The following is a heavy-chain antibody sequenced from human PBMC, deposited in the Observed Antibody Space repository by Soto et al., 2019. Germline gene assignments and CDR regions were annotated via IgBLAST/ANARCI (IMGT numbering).Heavy chain of an antibody. CDR2: INPNSGGT. CDR3: ASRPVVTATSNDY. J-gene: IGHJ4*02. D-gene: IGHD2-21*02. CDR1: GYTFTGYY. V-gene: IGHV1-2*02. Sequence: ASVKVSCKASGYTFTGYYMHWVRQAPGQGLEWMGWINPNSGGTNYAQKFQGRVTMTRDTSISTAYMELSRLRSDDTAVYYCASRPVVTATSNDYWGQGTLVTVSS.